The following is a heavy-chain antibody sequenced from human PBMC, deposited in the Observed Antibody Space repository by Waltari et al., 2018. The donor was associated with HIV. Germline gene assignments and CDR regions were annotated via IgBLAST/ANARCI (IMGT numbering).Heavy chain of an antibody. CDR3: ARCGRPSDYGDDAHGAFDL. J-gene: IGHJ3*01. V-gene: IGHV3-7*02. Sequence: AESGGGLVQLGGSVRRSCGASGFLFSRSWMTWVRQDPGREPGGRPNRNAYGRERRYGDSVKARCTVSSHDGKKLVCLQTDRLRVEDTAIYYWARCGRPSDYGDDAHGAFDLGGQGT. CDR1: GFLFSRSW. CDR2: RNAYGRER. D-gene: IGHD4-17*01.